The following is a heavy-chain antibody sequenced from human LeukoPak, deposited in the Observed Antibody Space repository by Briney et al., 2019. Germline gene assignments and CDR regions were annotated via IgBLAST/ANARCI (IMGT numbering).Heavy chain of an antibody. CDR1: GFTFVSHW. Sequence: PGGSLRLSCVASGFTFVSHWMTWVRQTPGKGLEWVANINQDGSEKYYVDSVKGRFTISRDNAKNSLYLQMNSLRAEDAAVYYCARDPGNPYGDYPYYYYYMDVWGKGTTVTVSS. CDR3: ARDPGNPYGDYPYYYYYMDV. V-gene: IGHV3-7*01. CDR2: INQDGSEK. J-gene: IGHJ6*03. D-gene: IGHD4-17*01.